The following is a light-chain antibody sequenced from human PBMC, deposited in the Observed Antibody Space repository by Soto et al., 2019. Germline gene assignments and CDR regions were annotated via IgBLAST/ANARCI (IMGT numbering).Light chain of an antibody. CDR1: QSVRDN. CDR2: RAS. Sequence: EILLTQSPGALAVSPGEVATLSCRASQSVRDNLAWYQQKPGQAPRLLIYRASIRATGVPARFSGSGSGTEFTLTISGLQSEDVSIYFCQHYNFWPHSVGQGTKVDIK. V-gene: IGKV3-15*01. CDR3: QHYNFWPHS. J-gene: IGKJ2*01.